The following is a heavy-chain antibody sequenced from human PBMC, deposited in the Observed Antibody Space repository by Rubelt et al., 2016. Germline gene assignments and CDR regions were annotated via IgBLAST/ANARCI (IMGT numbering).Heavy chain of an antibody. CDR1: GGSFSGYY. Sequence: QVQLQQWGAGLLKPSETLSLTRAVYGGSFSGYYWSWIRQPPGKGLEWIGEINHSGSTNYNPSRKSRVTISVDTSKNQFSLKLSSVTAADTAVYYCARRAWGVDPWGQGTLVTVSS. CDR2: INHSGST. V-gene: IGHV4-34*01. D-gene: IGHD3-16*01. CDR3: ARRAWGVDP. J-gene: IGHJ5*02.